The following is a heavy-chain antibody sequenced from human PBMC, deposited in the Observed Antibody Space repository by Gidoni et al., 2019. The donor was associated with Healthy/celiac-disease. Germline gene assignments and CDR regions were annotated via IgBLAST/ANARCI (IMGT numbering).Heavy chain of an antibody. Sequence: EVQLVESGGGVVKPGGSLRLTCAAAGLTFSNAWMSWVRQAPGKGLEWVGRIKSKTDGGTTDYAAPVKGRFTISRDDSKNTLYLQMNSLKTEDTAVYYCTTDPNGYDYSDYWGHGTLVTVSS. J-gene: IGHJ4*01. CDR3: TTDPNGYDYSDY. V-gene: IGHV3-15*01. CDR1: GLTFSNAW. CDR2: IKSKTDGGTT. D-gene: IGHD5-12*01.